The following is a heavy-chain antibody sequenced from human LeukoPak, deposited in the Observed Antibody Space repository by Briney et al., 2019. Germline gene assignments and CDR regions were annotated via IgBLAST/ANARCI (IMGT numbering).Heavy chain of an antibody. J-gene: IGHJ3*02. CDR1: GFTFSSYS. D-gene: IGHD3-10*01. CDR3: ARDTGSGDAFDI. CDR2: IKQDGSDK. V-gene: IGHV3-7*01. Sequence: PGGSLRLSCAASGFTFSSYSMNWVRQAPGKGLEWVANIKQDGSDKYYVDSVKGRFTISRDNSKNSLYLQMNSLRAEDTAVYYCARDTGSGDAFDIWGQGTMVTVSS.